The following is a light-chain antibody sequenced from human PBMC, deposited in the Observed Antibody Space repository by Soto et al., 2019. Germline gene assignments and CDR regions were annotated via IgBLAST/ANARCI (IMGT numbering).Light chain of an antibody. V-gene: IGKV3D-20*02. CDR1: QSVSSTY. CDR3: QQRGNRPPWT. J-gene: IGKJ1*01. CDR2: GAS. Sequence: EVVLTQSPGTLSLSPGERATLSCRASQSVSSTYFAWYQQRPGQAPRLLIYGASTRATGIPARFSGSGSGTDFTLTISSLEPEDFAVYYCQQRGNRPPWTFGQGTKVDIK.